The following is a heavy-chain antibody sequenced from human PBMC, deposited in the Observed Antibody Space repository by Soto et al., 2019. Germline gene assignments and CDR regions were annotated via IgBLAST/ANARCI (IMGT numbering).Heavy chain of an antibody. J-gene: IGHJ4*02. D-gene: IGHD2-15*01. CDR3: TKDRVPDGIYSFDF. V-gene: IGHV3-23*03. CDR2: IDLSGTMT. CDR1: GFSFRDYS. Sequence: GGSLRLSCAASGFSFRDYSMNWVRQAPGKGLEWVAFIDLSGTMTDYRDSVKGRFIVSKDKSMKTVYLQMNSLRVEDTAIYYCTKDRVPDGIYSFDFWGQGALVTVSS.